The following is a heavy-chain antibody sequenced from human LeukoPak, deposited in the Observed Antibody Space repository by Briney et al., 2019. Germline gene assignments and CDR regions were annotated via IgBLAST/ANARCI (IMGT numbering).Heavy chain of an antibody. D-gene: IGHD2/OR15-2a*01. Sequence: PSETLSLTCAVYGGSFSGYYWSWIRQPPGKGLEWIGEINHSGSTNYNPSLKSRVTISVDTSKNQFSLKLSSVTAADTAVYYCAKNEDFDYWGQGALVTVSS. V-gene: IGHV4-34*01. CDR1: GGSFSGYY. J-gene: IGHJ4*02. CDR3: AKNEDFDY. CDR2: INHSGST.